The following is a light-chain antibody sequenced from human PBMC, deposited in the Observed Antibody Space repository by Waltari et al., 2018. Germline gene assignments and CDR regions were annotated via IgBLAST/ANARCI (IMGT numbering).Light chain of an antibody. V-gene: IGKV3-11*01. CDR1: QSIRTY. CDR2: GAS. Sequence: VILTQSPATLSLSPGERATLPCRASQSIRTYLAWYQQKPGQAPSLLVYGASIRATGIPDRFSGSGSGTEFTLTVSSLEPEDFAVYYCQKYNTSPYSFGQGTKVEIK. CDR3: QKYNTSPYS. J-gene: IGKJ2*03.